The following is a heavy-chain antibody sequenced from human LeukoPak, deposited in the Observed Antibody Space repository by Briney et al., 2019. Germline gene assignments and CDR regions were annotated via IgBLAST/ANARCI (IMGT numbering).Heavy chain of an antibody. CDR2: INPNSGGT. CDR1: GYTFTGYY. Sequence: GASVKVSCKASGYTFTGYYMHWVRQAPGQGREWMGWINPNSGGTNYAQKFQGRVTMTRDTSISTAYMELSRLRSDDTAVYYCAREGMPSGYGPYYYDSSGYYRYYFDYWGQGTLVTVSS. J-gene: IGHJ4*02. CDR3: AREGMPSGYGPYYYDSSGYYRYYFDY. D-gene: IGHD3-22*01. V-gene: IGHV1-2*02.